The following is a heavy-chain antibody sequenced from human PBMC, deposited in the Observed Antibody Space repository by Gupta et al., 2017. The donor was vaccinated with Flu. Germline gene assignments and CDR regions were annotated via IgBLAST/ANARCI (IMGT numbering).Heavy chain of an antibody. V-gene: IGHV1-46*03. CDR2: INPSGGST. J-gene: IGHJ3*02. D-gene: IGHD2-2*01. CDR1: GYTFTSYY. Sequence: QVQLVQSGAEVKKPGASVKVSCKASGYTFTSYYMHWVRQAPGQGLEWMGIINPSGGSTSYAQKFQGRVTMTRDTSTSTVYMELSSLRSEDTAVYYCARGCSSTSCLADAFDIWGQGTMVTVSS. CDR3: ARGCSSTSCLADAFDI.